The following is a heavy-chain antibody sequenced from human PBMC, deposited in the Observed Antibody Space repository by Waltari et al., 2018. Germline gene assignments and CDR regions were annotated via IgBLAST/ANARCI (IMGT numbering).Heavy chain of an antibody. CDR3: ASQSTTLFDY. J-gene: IGHJ4*02. Sequence: QVQLVESGGGVVQPGRSLRLSCAASGFTFSRFGMPWVRQAPGKGLEWVAVIWHDGSNEYYVDSVKGRFTISRDNSKNTRYLQMNSLRAEDSAVYYCASQSTTLFDYWGQGTLVTVSS. D-gene: IGHD2-15*01. CDR2: IWHDGSNE. V-gene: IGHV3-33*01. CDR1: GFTFSRFG.